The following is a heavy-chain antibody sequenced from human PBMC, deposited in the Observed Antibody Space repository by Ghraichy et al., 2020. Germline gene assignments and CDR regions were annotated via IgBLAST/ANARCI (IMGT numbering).Heavy chain of an antibody. CDR1: GYSFTSYW. Sequence: GESLNISCKGSGYSFTSYWIGWVRQMPGKGLEWMGIIYPGDSDTRYSPSFQGQVTISADKSISTAYLQWSSLKASDTAMYYCARSSYSSGWYHYYYYGMDVWGQGTTVTVSS. J-gene: IGHJ6*02. CDR3: ARSSYSSGWYHYYYYGMDV. D-gene: IGHD6-19*01. V-gene: IGHV5-51*01. CDR2: IYPGDSDT.